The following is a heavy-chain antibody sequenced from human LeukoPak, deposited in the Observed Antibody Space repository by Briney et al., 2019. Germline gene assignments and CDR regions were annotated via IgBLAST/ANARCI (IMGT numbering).Heavy chain of an antibody. V-gene: IGHV4-61*02. Sequence: PSETLSLTCTVSGGPISSNDYYWSWIRKPAGKGLEWIGRIYTSGSTNYNPSLKSRVTMSVDTSKNQFSLKLSSVTAADTAVYYCASQNYYDSSGYYFDYWGQGTLVTVSS. D-gene: IGHD3-22*01. CDR1: GGPISSNDYY. J-gene: IGHJ4*02. CDR3: ASQNYYDSSGYYFDY. CDR2: IYTSGST.